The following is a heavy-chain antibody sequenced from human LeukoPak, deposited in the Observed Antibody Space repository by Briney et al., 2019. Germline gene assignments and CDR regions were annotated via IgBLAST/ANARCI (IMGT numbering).Heavy chain of an antibody. J-gene: IGHJ4*02. CDR1: GFTFSSYG. CDR3: ARDLSTTEGFV. V-gene: IGHV3-33*01. CDR2: IWYDGSNK. D-gene: IGHD1-1*01. Sequence: PGGSLRLSCAASGFTFSSYGMHWVRQAPGKGLEWVAVIWYDGSNKYYADSVKGRFTISRDTSKNTLYLQMNSLRAEDTAVYFCARDLSTTEGFVWGQGTLVTVSS.